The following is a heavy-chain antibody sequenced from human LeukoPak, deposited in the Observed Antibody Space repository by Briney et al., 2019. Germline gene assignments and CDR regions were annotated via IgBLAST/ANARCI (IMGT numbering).Heavy chain of an antibody. Sequence: ASVKVSCKASGYTFTSYAMHWVRQAPGQRLEWMGWINAGNGNTKYSQKFQGRVTITRDTSASTAYMELSSLRSEDTAVYYCAALWFGESSFDYWGQGTLVTVSS. CDR2: INAGNGNT. J-gene: IGHJ4*02. CDR1: GYTFTSYA. V-gene: IGHV1-3*01. D-gene: IGHD3-10*01. CDR3: AALWFGESSFDY.